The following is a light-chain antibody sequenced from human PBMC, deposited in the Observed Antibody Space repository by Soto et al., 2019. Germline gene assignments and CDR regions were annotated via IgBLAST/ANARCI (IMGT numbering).Light chain of an antibody. CDR3: GSYAGNNNFV. J-gene: IGLJ1*01. CDR1: NIGIKS. CDR2: DDS. Sequence: SYELTQPPSVSVAPGQTARITCGGNNIGIKSVHWYQQKPGQAPVLVVYDDSDRPSGIPERFSGSKSGNTASLTVSGLQAEDEADYYCGSYAGNNNFVFGTGTKVTVL. V-gene: IGLV3-21*02.